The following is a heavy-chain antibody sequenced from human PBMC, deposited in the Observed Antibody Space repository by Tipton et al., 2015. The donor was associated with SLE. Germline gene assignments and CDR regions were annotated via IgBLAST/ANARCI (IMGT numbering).Heavy chain of an antibody. Sequence: TLSLTCTVSGGSISSYYWSWIRQPPGKGLEWIGYIYYSGSTNYNPSLKSRVTISVDTSKNQFSLKLNSVTAADTAVYYCARGVGCEDLWGQGTLVTVSA. CDR2: IYYSGST. V-gene: IGHV4-59*01. CDR3: ARGVGCEDL. CDR1: GGSISSYY. D-gene: IGHD5-12*01. J-gene: IGHJ5*02.